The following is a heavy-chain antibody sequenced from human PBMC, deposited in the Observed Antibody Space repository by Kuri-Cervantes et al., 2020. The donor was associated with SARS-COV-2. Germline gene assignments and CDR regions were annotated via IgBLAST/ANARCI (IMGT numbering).Heavy chain of an antibody. D-gene: IGHD6-25*01. Sequence: GGSLRLSCTASGFIFSDYYMTWIRQAPGKGLEWVSNIGPSGTTKYYADSVKGRFTISRDNAKNSLYLQMSSLRAEDTAVYYCARVFFFQRGRAAFDIWGQGTMVTVSS. V-gene: IGHV3-11*04. CDR2: IGPSGTTK. CDR3: ARVFFFQRGRAAFDI. J-gene: IGHJ3*02. CDR1: GFIFSDYY.